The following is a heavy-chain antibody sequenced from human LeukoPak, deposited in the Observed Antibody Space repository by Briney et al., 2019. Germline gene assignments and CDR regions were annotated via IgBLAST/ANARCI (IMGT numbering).Heavy chain of an antibody. D-gene: IGHD1-14*01. J-gene: IGHJ6*03. CDR2: INHSGST. Sequence: SETLSLTCAVYGGSFSGYYWSWIRQPPGKGLEWIGEINHSGSTNYNPSLKRRVTISVDTSKNQFSLKLSSVTAADTAVYYCARGGIRSSYYYYMDVWGKGTTVTVSS. CDR1: GGSFSGYY. V-gene: IGHV4-34*01. CDR3: ARGGIRSSYYYYMDV.